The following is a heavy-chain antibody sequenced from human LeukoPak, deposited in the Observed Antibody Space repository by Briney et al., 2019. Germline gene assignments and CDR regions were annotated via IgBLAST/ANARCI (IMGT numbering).Heavy chain of an antibody. D-gene: IGHD2-15*01. J-gene: IGHJ6*02. CDR1: GFXFTSSA. CDR2: IVVGSGNT. V-gene: IGHV1-58*01. Sequence: SVKVSCKASGFXFTSSAVQWVRQARGQRLEWIGWIVVGSGNTNYAQKFQERVTITRDMSTSTAYMELSSLRSEDTAVYYCAAAEVVVVAATDYYYYGMDVWGQGTTVTVSS. CDR3: AAAEVVVVAATDYYYYGMDV.